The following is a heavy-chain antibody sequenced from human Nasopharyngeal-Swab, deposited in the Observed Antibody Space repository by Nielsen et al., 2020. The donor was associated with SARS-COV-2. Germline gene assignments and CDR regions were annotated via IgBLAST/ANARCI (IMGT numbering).Heavy chain of an antibody. CDR2: IKQDGSEK. CDR3: AREGYDFWSGYPARSYYYYGMDV. J-gene: IGHJ6*02. D-gene: IGHD3-3*01. V-gene: IGHV3-7*01. CDR1: GFSFGTYW. Sequence: GESLKISCAASGFSFGTYWMTWVRQAPGKGLEWVANIKQDGSEKYYVDSVKGRFTISRDNAKNSLYLQMNSLRAEDTAVYYCAREGYDFWSGYPARSYYYYGMDVWGQGTTVTVSS.